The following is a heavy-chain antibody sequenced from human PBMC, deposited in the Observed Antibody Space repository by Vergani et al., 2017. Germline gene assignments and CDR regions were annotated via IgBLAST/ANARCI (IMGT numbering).Heavy chain of an antibody. CDR1: GFTFSNAW. CDR2: IKSKTDGGTT. CDR3: TTDKDGYCSSTSCLPLDY. Sequence: EVQLVESGGGLVKPGGSLRLSCAASGFTFSNAWMSWVRQAPGKGLEWVGRIKSKTDGGTTDYAAPVKGRFTISRDDSKNTLYLQMNSLKTEDTAVYYCTTDKDGYCSSTSCLPLDYWGQGTLVTVSS. J-gene: IGHJ4*02. V-gene: IGHV3-15*01. D-gene: IGHD2-2*01.